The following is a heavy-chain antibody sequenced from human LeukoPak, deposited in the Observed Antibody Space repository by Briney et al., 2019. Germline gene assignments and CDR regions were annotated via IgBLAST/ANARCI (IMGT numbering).Heavy chain of an antibody. CDR1: GFTFSSYG. Sequence: GGSLRLSCAASGFTFSSYGMHWVRQAPGKGLEWVAFIRYDGSNKYYADSVKGRFTISRDNSKNTLYLQMNSLRAEDTAVYYCAKDAILQSWGGGFDPWGQGTLVTVSS. CDR3: AKDAILQSWGGGFDP. V-gene: IGHV3-30*02. D-gene: IGHD3-16*01. CDR2: IRYDGSNK. J-gene: IGHJ5*02.